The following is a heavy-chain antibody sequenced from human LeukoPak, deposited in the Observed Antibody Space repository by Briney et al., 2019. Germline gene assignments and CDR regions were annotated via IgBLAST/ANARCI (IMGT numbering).Heavy chain of an antibody. Sequence: SETLSLTCTVSGDSITSSSYYWGWIRQPPGKGLEWLGTIYYRGTTYYNPSLKSRVTFSVDTSKNQFSLRLNSVTAADTAVYYCARGYCSGGSCYSFYYYYYMDVWGKGTTVTVSS. CDR1: GDSITSSSYY. D-gene: IGHD2-15*01. CDR3: ARGYCSGGSCYSFYYYYYMDV. J-gene: IGHJ6*03. V-gene: IGHV4-39*07. CDR2: IYYRGTT.